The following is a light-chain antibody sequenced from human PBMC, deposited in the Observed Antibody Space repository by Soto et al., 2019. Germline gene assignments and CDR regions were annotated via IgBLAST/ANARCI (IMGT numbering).Light chain of an antibody. J-gene: IGKJ4*01. CDR2: GAS. V-gene: IGKV3-20*01. CDR3: QQYGSSPLT. Sequence: EIVLTQSPGTLSLSPVEIATLFFSASHSVISSYVAWYQPKPGQAPRLLIYGASSRATGIPDRFSGSGSGTDFTLTISRLEPEDFAVYYCQQYGSSPLTCGGGTKGDI. CDR1: HSVISSY.